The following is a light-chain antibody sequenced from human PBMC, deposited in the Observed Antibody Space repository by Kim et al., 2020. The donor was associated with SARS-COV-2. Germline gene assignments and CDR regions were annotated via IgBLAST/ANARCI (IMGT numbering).Light chain of an antibody. CDR3: NSRDSSGTYV. J-gene: IGLJ1*01. Sequence: VALGQTVRSTCQGDSLRSYYASWYQQKPGQAPVLVIYGKNNRPSGIPDRFSGSSSGNTASLTITGAQAEDEADYYCNSRDSSGTYVFGTGTKVTVL. CDR1: SLRSYY. CDR2: GKN. V-gene: IGLV3-19*01.